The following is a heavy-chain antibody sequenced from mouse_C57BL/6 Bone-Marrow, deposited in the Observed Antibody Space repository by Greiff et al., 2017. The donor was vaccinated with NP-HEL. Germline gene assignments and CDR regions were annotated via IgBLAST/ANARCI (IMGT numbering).Heavy chain of an antibody. Sequence: EVQLQQSGPELVKPGASVKMSCKASGYTFTDYNMHWVKQSHGKSLEWIGYINPNNGGTSYNQKFKGKATLTVNKSSSTAYMELRSLTSEDSAVYYCAREDSLHYYGSSPWFAYWGQGTLVTVSA. CDR2: INPNNGGT. V-gene: IGHV1-22*01. D-gene: IGHD1-1*01. CDR1: GYTFTDYN. CDR3: AREDSLHYYGSSPWFAY. J-gene: IGHJ3*01.